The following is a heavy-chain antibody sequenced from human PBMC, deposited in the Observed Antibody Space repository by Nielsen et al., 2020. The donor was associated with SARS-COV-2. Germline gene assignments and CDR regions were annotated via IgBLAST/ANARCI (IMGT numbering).Heavy chain of an antibody. CDR2: IYSSGRT. J-gene: IGHJ4*02. D-gene: IGHD1-26*01. Sequence: SETLSLTCTVSGGSINSYYWNWIRQPPGKGLEWIGYIYSSGRTNDNPSLKSRVTISVDASKNQFSLKLSSVTAADTAVYYCARSKSKSYPGKKWGQGTLVTVSS. CDR3: ARSKSKSYPGKK. CDR1: GGSINSYY. V-gene: IGHV4-59*01.